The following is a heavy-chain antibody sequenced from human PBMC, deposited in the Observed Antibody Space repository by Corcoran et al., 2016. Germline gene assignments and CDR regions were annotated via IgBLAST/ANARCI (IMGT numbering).Heavy chain of an antibody. J-gene: IGHJ4*02. CDR3: ARIPGEYYYDSSGYPLDY. Sequence: QVQLVQSGAEVKKPGASVKVSCKASGYTFTSYAMHWVRQAPGQRLEWMGWINAGNGNTKYSQKFQGRVTITRDTSASTAYMELSSLRSEDTAGYYCARIPGEYYYDSSGYPLDYWGQGTLVTVSS. V-gene: IGHV1-3*01. D-gene: IGHD3-22*01. CDR1: GYTFTSYA. CDR2: INAGNGNT.